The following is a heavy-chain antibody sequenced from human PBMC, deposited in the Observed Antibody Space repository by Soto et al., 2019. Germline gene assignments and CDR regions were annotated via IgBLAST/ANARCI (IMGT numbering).Heavy chain of an antibody. V-gene: IGHV3-23*01. CDR1: GIPFYSYA. J-gene: IGHJ4*02. CDR2: IAGTGVT. D-gene: IGHD2-2*01. Sequence: PGGSLRLSCVASGIPFYSYAMSWVRQAPGKGLEWVAIIAGTGVTEYADSVKGRFTISRDNSKNTLYLQMDSLRADDTAVYYCCPTAILWGQGTPVTVSS. CDR3: CPTAIL.